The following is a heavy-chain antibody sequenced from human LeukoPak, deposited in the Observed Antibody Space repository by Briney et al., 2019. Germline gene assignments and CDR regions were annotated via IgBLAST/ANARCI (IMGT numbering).Heavy chain of an antibody. V-gene: IGHV1-46*01. J-gene: IGHJ4*02. D-gene: IGHD2-15*01. CDR3: ARAVGIVVVVVATLDY. Sequence: ATVKVSCKASGYTFTNNYMHWVRQAPGQGLEWMGIINTSGGSTNYAQKFQGRVTMTRDTSTSTVYMELSGLRSEDTAVYYCARAVGIVVVVVATLDYWGQGTLVTVSS. CDR2: INTSGGST. CDR1: GYTFTNNY.